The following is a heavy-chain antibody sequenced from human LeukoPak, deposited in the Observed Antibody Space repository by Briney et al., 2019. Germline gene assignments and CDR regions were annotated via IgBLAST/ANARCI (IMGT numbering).Heavy chain of an antibody. CDR1: GYTFTGYY. CDR3: ARDGGTAGYSSGSDY. D-gene: IGHD6-19*01. V-gene: IGHV1-2*02. Sequence: GASVKVSCKASGYTFTGYYMHWVRQAPGQGLEWMGWINPNSGGTNYAQKFQGRVTVTTDTSTSTAYMELRSLTSDDTAVYYCARDGGTAGYSSGSDYWGQGTLVTVSS. CDR2: INPNSGGT. J-gene: IGHJ4*02.